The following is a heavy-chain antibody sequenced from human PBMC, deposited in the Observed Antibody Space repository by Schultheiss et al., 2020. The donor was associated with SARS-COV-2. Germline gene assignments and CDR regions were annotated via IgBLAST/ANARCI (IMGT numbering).Heavy chain of an antibody. Sequence: SVKVSCKASGGTFSSYAISWVRQAPGQGLEWMGGIIPIFGTANYAQKFQGRVTMTRDTSISTASMELSRLRSDDTAVYYCARDITAAGDYWGQGTLVTVSS. D-gene: IGHD6-13*01. J-gene: IGHJ4*02. V-gene: IGHV1-69*05. CDR3: ARDITAAGDY. CDR1: GGTFSSYA. CDR2: IIPIFGTA.